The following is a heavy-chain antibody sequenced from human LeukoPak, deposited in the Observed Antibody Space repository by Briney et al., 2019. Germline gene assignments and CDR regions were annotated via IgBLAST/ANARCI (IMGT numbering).Heavy chain of an antibody. CDR2: ISASGGST. J-gene: IGHJ4*02. CDR1: GFTFSSYA. Sequence: SGGSLRLSCAASGFTFSSYAMSWVRQAPGKRLEWVSGISASGGSTYYADSVKGRFTISKDSSKNTLYLQMNSLRAEDTAVYYCARSSATTSFFRYYFDYWGQGTLVTVSS. CDR3: ARSSATTSFFRYYFDY. D-gene: IGHD5-12*01. V-gene: IGHV3-23*01.